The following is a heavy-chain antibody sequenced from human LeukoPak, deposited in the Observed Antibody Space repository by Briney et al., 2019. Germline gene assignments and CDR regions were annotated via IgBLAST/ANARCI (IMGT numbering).Heavy chain of an antibody. CDR3: AKMTTVVIDY. CDR2: ISGTGHTT. Sequence: SGGSLRLSCTASGFTFSSHAMTWVRQAPGKGLEWVSIISGTGHTTYYADPVKGRFTISRYNSENTLYLQMNSLRAEDTAVYYCAKMTTVVIDYWGQGTLVTVSS. J-gene: IGHJ4*02. CDR1: GFTFSSHA. D-gene: IGHD4-23*01. V-gene: IGHV3-23*01.